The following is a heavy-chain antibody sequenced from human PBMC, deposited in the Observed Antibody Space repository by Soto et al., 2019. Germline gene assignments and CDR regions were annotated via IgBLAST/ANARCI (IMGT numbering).Heavy chain of an antibody. J-gene: IGHJ4*02. CDR3: AKEGIGYDY. V-gene: IGHV3-23*01. CDR2: ISPTGDKT. Sequence: GGSLRLSCAASRFTFGNYGMSWVRQGPGKGLEWVSGISPTGDKTYYADTVKGRFIISRDNSQKTLSLEMNNVRAEDTAVYYCAKEGIGYDYWGQGTLVTVSS. CDR1: RFTFGNYG. D-gene: IGHD2-15*01.